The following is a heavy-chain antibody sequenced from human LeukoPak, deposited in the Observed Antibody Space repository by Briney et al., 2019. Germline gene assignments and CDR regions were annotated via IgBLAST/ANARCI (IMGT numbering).Heavy chain of an antibody. CDR2: INHSGST. V-gene: IGHV4-34*01. J-gene: IGHJ6*03. D-gene: IGHD2-2*02. CDR1: GGSFSGYY. CDR3: ARGQDIVVVPAAIRTYYMDV. Sequence: SETLSLTCAVYGGSFSGYYWSWIRQPPGKGLEWIGEINHSGSTNYNPSLKSRVTISVDTSKNQFSPKLSSVTAADTAVYYCARGQDIVVVPAAIRTYYMDVWGKGTTVTISS.